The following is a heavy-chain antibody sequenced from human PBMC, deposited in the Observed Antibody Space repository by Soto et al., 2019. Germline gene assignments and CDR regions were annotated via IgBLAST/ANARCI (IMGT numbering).Heavy chain of an antibody. D-gene: IGHD1-1*01. V-gene: IGHV3-9*01. CDR2: ISWNSGSI. J-gene: IGHJ6*02. CDR1: GFTFDDYA. CDR3: AKATGTATDYYYYGMDV. Sequence: GGSLRLSCAASGFTFDDYAMHWVRQAPGKGLEWVSGISWNSGSIGYADSVKGRFTISRDNAKNSLYLQMNSLRAEDTALYYCAKATGTATDYYYYGMDVWGQGTTVTVSS.